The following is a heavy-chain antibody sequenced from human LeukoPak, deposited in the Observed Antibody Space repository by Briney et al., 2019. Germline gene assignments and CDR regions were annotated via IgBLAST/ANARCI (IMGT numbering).Heavy chain of an antibody. J-gene: IGHJ4*02. D-gene: IGHD6-13*01. CDR1: GYTFTSYG. CDR2: ISAYNGNT. V-gene: IGHV1-18*01. CDR3: ARGSFDSSTWAVFDY. Sequence: ASVKVSCKASGYTFTSYGISWVRQAPGQGLEWMGWISAYNGNTNYAQKLQGRVTMTTDTSTSTAYMELRSLRSEDTAVYYCARGSFDSSTWAVFDYWGQGTLVTVSS.